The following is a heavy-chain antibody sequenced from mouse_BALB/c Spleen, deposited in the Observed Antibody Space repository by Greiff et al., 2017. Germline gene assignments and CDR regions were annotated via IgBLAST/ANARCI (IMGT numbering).Heavy chain of an antibody. Sequence: EVQLQESGPELVKPGASVKMSCKASGYTFTSYDMHWVKQKPGQGLEWIGYINPYNDGTKYNEKFKGKATLTSDKSSSTAYLELSSLTSEDSAVYYCARDGDAMDYWGQGTTVTVSS. V-gene: IGHV1-14*01. CDR3: ARDGDAMDY. CDR1: GYTFTSYD. D-gene: IGHD2-3*01. J-gene: IGHJ4*01. CDR2: INPYNDGT.